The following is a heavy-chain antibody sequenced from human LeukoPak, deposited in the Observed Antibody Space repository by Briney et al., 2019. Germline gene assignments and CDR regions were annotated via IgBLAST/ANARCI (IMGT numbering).Heavy chain of an antibody. CDR3: ARWEGGFDY. CDR2: IKPDGSQK. J-gene: IGHJ4*02. V-gene: IGHV3-7*04. CDR1: GFTFSFYW. D-gene: IGHD1-26*01. Sequence: GGSLRLSCAASGFTFSFYWMSWVRLAPGKGLEWVANIKPDGSQKYYVDSMEGRFTVSRDNAKNSLYLQMNSLRAEDTAVYYCARWEGGFDYWGQGTLVTVSS.